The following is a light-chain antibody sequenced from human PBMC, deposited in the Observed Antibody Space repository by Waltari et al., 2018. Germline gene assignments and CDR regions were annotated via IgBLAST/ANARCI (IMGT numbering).Light chain of an antibody. CDR3: QQSDGIPFT. Sequence: DIKMTQSPSSLSASVGDTVTITCRASQCVGRFLNWYQQRPGEAPNLLIYKTSNLQGGVPSRFSGSGSGTDFTLTIDSLQPEDFATYYCQQSDGIPFTFGPGT. CDR2: KTS. J-gene: IGKJ2*01. V-gene: IGKV1-39*01. CDR1: QCVGRF.